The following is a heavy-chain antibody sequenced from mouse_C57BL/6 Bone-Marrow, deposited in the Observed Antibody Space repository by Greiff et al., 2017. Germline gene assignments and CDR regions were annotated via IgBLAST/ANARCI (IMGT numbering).Heavy chain of an antibody. V-gene: IGHV1-82*01. CDR3: ARDWDYFDY. Sequence: VQLQQSGPELVKPGASVKISCKASGYAFSSSWMNWVKPRPGKGLEWIGRIYPGDGDTNYNGKFKGKATLTADKSSSTAYMQLSSLTSEDSAVYFCARDWDYFDYWGQGTTLTVSS. D-gene: IGHD4-1*01. CDR2: IYPGDGDT. CDR1: GYAFSSSW. J-gene: IGHJ2*01.